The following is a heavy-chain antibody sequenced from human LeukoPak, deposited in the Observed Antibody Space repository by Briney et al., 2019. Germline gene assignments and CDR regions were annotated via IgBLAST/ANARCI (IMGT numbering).Heavy chain of an antibody. V-gene: IGHV3-66*01. D-gene: IGHD2-21*01. CDR3: ARDLFN. J-gene: IGHJ4*02. CDR1: GFTVSSNY. Sequence: PGGSLRLSCAASGFTVSSNYMSWVRQAPGKGLEWVSVINSAGTTYYTDSVKGRFTISRDNSKNTLYLQMNSLRAEDTAVYYCARDLFNWGQGTLVTVPS. CDR2: INSAGTT.